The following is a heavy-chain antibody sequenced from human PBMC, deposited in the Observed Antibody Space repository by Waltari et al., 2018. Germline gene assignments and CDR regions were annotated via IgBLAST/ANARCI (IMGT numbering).Heavy chain of an antibody. CDR1: GDSISRSDYY. CDR2: VDDSGNQ. D-gene: IGHD2-2*01. Sequence: QLQLQESGPGLVKPSETLSLSCTVSGDSISRSDYYWGWIRQPPGKGLEWIGSVDDSGNQYYYPSLKMRVDISTDTSKNQLSLRLTSVTAADSAVYHCARQRPAALVAWFDSWGQGTPVIVSS. V-gene: IGHV4-39*07. J-gene: IGHJ5*01. CDR3: ARQRPAALVAWFDS.